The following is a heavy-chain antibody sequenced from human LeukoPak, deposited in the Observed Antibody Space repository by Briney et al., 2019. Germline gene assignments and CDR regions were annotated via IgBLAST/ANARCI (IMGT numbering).Heavy chain of an antibody. V-gene: IGHV3-23*05. Sequence: QPGGSLRLSCSASEFSVSTYGMNWVRQAPGRGLEWVSSINTIGNKIYYGDSVKGRFTISRDNSKNTLSLQMNNLRVEDTAIYYCAKGRYSSSWAPFDPWGRGTLVTVSS. D-gene: IGHD4-11*01. CDR2: INTIGNKI. CDR3: AKGRYSSSWAPFDP. CDR1: EFSVSTYG. J-gene: IGHJ5*02.